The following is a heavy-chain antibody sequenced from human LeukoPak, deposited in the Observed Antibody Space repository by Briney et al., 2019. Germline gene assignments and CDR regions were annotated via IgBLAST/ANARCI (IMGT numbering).Heavy chain of an antibody. D-gene: IGHD4-23*01. Sequence: SETLSLTCTVSGGSISSSSYYWGWIRQPPGKGLEWIGSIYYSGSTYYNPSLKSRVTISVDTSKNQFSLKLSSVTAADTAVYYCARGHMTTVVTGFDYWGQGTLVTVSS. J-gene: IGHJ4*02. V-gene: IGHV4-39*07. CDR2: IYYSGST. CDR3: ARGHMTTVVTGFDY. CDR1: GGSISSSSYY.